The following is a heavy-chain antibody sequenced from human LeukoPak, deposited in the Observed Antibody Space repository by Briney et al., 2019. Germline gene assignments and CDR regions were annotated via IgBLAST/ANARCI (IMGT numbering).Heavy chain of an antibody. Sequence: SETLSLTCTVSGYSISSGYYWAWIRQPPGKGLEWIGNIYHTGSTYYNASLKTRITISLDTSANSFSLKMTSVTAADTALYFCARGPMARHAFDFWGRGTMVTVSS. CDR2: IYHTGST. D-gene: IGHD3-10*01. CDR3: ARGPMARHAFDF. V-gene: IGHV4-38-2*02. CDR1: GYSISSGYY. J-gene: IGHJ3*01.